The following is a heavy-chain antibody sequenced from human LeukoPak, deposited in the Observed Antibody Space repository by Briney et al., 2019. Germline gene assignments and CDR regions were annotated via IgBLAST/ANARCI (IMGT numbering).Heavy chain of an antibody. CDR3: AKSKYLGGSYDY. Sequence: SGRSLRLSCAASGFTFDDYAMHWVRQAPGKGLEWVSGISWNSGSIGYADSVKGRFTISRDNAKNSLYLQMNSLRAEDMALYYCAKSKYLGGSYDYWGQGTLVTVSS. J-gene: IGHJ4*02. V-gene: IGHV3-9*03. CDR1: GFTFDDYA. D-gene: IGHD3-10*01. CDR2: ISWNSGSI.